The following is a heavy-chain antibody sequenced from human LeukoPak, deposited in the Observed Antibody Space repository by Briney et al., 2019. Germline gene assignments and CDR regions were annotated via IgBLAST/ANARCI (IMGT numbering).Heavy chain of an antibody. V-gene: IGHV1-69*05. D-gene: IGHD3-10*01. CDR1: GGTFISYA. CDR2: IIPIFGTA. J-gene: IGHJ5*02. CDR3: ARAKTYYYGSGSYFGNWFDP. Sequence: GASXKVSCKASGGTFISYAISWVRQAPGQGLEWMGRIIPIFGTANYAQKFQGRVTITTDESTSTAYMELSSLRSEDTAVYYCARAKTYYYGSGSYFGNWFDPWGQGTLVTVSS.